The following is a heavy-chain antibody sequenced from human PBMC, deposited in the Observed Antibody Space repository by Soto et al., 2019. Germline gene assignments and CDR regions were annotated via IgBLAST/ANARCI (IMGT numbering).Heavy chain of an antibody. J-gene: IGHJ3*02. CDR3: SRGGRPMPPSEVVAAYAFEI. CDR1: GGTFSSHA. D-gene: IGHD2-15*01. Sequence: SVKASYKASGGTFSSHAASRVRQAPGQGLEWMGGIIPIFGTANYAQKFQGRVTITADESTSTAYMELSSLRSEDTAVYYCSRGGRPMPPSEVVAAYAFEILGQGTILTISS. CDR2: IIPIFGTA. V-gene: IGHV1-69*13.